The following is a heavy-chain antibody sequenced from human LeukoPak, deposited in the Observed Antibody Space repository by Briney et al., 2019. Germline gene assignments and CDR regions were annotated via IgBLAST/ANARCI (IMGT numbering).Heavy chain of an antibody. Sequence: SSVREAPXKGLECVANIKQDGSEKYYVDSVKGRFTISRDNAKKSLYLQMNSLRAEDTAVYYCARDRLTGGIPNPLDYWGQGTLVTVSS. CDR2: IKQDGSEK. V-gene: IGHV3-7*01. D-gene: IGHD7-27*01. J-gene: IGHJ4*02. CDR3: ARDRLTGGIPNPLDY.